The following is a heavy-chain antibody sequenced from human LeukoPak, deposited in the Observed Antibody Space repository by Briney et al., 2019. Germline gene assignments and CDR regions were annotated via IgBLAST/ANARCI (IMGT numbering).Heavy chain of an antibody. CDR3: ARRIRFLYYMDV. J-gene: IGHJ6*03. CDR1: GFTFSSYG. CDR2: IWYDGSNK. Sequence: GGSLRLSCAASGFTFSSYGMHWVRQAPGKGLEGVAVIWYDGSNKYYADSVKGRFTISRDNSKNTLYLQMNSLRAEDTAVYYCARRIRFLYYMDVWGKGTTVTVSS. V-gene: IGHV3-33*08. D-gene: IGHD3-3*01.